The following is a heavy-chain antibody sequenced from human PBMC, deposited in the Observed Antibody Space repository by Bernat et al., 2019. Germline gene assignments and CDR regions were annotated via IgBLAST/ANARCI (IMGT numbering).Heavy chain of an antibody. D-gene: IGHD5-12*01. J-gene: IGHJ1*01. CDR2: IYSGGST. V-gene: IGHV3-53*05. CDR3: ARDSPLLCGWDFQH. CDR1: GFTVSTNY. Sequence: EVQLVETGGGLIQPGGSLRLSCVASGFTVSTNYMSWVRQAPGKGLEWVSVIYSGGSTYYADSVKGRFTISRDNSKNTLYLQMNSLRAEDTAVYYCARDSPLLCGWDFQHWGQGTLVTVSS.